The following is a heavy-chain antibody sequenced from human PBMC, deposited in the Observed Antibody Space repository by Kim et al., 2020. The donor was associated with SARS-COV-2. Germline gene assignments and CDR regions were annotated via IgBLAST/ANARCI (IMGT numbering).Heavy chain of an antibody. Sequence: GGSLRLSCTASGFTFSTYSMTWVRQPPGKGLEWVSTIAGSGVSTYFADSVKGGFAISRTNSMNTLYLQMTSLRSVEAAVYYCAKERAGAEIGEAFD. V-gene: IGHV3-23*01. J-gene: IGHJ3*02. D-gene: IGHD1-26*01. CDR3: AKERAGAEIGEAFD. CDR2: IAGSGVST. CDR1: GFTFSTYS.